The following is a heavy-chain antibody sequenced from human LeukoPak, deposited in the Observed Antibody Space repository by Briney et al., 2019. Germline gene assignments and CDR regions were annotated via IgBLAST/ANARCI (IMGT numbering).Heavy chain of an antibody. D-gene: IGHD2-15*01. CDR2: ISWNSGSI. J-gene: IGHJ6*02. CDR3: AKAGGGRDYYYGMDV. V-gene: IGHV3-9*01. CDR1: GFTFDDYA. Sequence: GRSLRLSCAASGFTFDDYAMHWVRQAPGKGLEWVSGISWNSGSIGYADSVKGRFTISRDNAKNSLYLQMNSLRAEDTALYYCAKAGGGRDYYYGMDVWGQGTTVTVSS.